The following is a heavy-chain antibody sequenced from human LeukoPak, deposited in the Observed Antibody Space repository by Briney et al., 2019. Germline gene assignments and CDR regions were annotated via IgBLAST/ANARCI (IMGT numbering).Heavy chain of an antibody. CDR2: IIPIFGTA. Sequence: SVKVSCKASGGTFSSYAISWVRQAPGQGLEWMGGIIPIFGTANYAQKFQGRVTITADESTSTAYMELSSLRSEDTAVYYCARGAYCSSTSCKEGYYYYYYGMDVWGQGTTVTVSS. V-gene: IGHV1-69*13. CDR3: ARGAYCSSTSCKEGYYYYYYGMDV. J-gene: IGHJ6*02. CDR1: GGTFSSYA. D-gene: IGHD2-2*01.